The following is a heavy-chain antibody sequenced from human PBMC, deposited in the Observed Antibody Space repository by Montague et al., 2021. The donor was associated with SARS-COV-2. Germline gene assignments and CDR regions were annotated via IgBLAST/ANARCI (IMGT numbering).Heavy chain of an antibody. J-gene: IGHJ4*02. CDR1: GVSDTDYY. V-gene: IGHV4-59*08. CDR3: VRHPHYDGLNGPPDF. Sequence: SETLSLTCTVSGVSDTDYYRSWTRQTPRKGLEWFGEVLYKKGTNFNPSLKSRVAISVDTSKNQFSLRLTSVTAADTAFSYCVRHPHYDGLNGPPDFWDQGTLVTGSS. D-gene: IGHD3-9*01. CDR2: VLYKKGT.